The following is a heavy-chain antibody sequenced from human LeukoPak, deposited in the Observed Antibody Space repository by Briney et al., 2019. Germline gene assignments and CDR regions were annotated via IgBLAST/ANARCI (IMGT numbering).Heavy chain of an antibody. CDR2: INPNSGGT. CDR3: ARDPNRSYYYDSSGYYTY. D-gene: IGHD3-22*01. V-gene: IGHV1-2*02. CDR1: GYTFTRYY. Sequence: ASVKVSCKASGYTFTRYYMHWVRQAPGQGLEWMGWINPNSGGTNYAQKFQGRVTMTRDTSISTAYMELSRLRSDDTAVYYCARDPNRSYYYDSSGYYTYWGQGTLVTVSS. J-gene: IGHJ4*02.